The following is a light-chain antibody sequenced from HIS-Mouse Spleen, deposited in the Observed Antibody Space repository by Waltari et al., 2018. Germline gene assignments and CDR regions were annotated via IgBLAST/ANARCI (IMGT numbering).Light chain of an antibody. CDR2: RNN. CDR3: AAWDDSLSGYV. J-gene: IGLJ1*01. CDR1: SSNIGSNY. Sequence: QSVLTQPPSASGTPGPRVTISCSASSSNIGSNYVYWYQQLPGTAPKLLIYRNNQRPSGVPDRFSGSKSGTSASLAISGLRSEDEADYYCAAWDDSLSGYVFGTGTKVTVL. V-gene: IGLV1-47*01.